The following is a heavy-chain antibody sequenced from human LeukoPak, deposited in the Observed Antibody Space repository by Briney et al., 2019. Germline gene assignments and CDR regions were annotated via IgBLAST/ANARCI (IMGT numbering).Heavy chain of an antibody. CDR1: GFTFSTYD. CDR2: SGTAGDT. J-gene: IGHJ4*02. V-gene: IGHV3-13*01. D-gene: IGHD3-10*01. Sequence: PGGSLRLSCAASGFTFSTYDMHWVRQVTGKGLEWVSASGTAGDTYYPGSVKGRFTTSKENAKNSLYLHINSLRAGDTAVYYCARGPFGSGSPYYFDHWGQGTLVTVSS. CDR3: ARGPFGSGSPYYFDH.